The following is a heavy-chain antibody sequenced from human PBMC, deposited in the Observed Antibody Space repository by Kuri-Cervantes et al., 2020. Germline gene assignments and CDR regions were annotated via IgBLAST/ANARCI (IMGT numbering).Heavy chain of an antibody. CDR2: INPSGGST. D-gene: IGHD6-13*01. J-gene: IGHJ3*02. CDR1: GYTFTSYY. CDR3: ARRAPGLRAYSSSPYAFDI. Sequence: ASVKVSCKASGYTFTSYYMHWVRQAPGQGLEWMGIINPSGGSTSYAQKFQGRVTMTRDTSTSTVYMELSSLRSEDTAVYYCARRAPGLRAYSSSPYAFDIWGQGTMVTVSS. V-gene: IGHV1-46*01.